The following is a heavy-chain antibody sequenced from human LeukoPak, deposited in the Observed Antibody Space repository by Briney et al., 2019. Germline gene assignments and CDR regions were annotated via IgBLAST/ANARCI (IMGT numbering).Heavy chain of an antibody. J-gene: IGHJ4*02. Sequence: GGSLRLSCAASGFSFSTYSMNWVRQAPGKGLEWVSSISRNSRYIYYTDSMRGRFTISRDNAKNSLYLQMNSLKPEDTAVYYCARVAEAAAFDSWGQGTLVTVSS. CDR3: ARVAEAAAFDS. D-gene: IGHD6-13*01. CDR2: ISRNSRYI. V-gene: IGHV3-21*06. CDR1: GFSFSTYS.